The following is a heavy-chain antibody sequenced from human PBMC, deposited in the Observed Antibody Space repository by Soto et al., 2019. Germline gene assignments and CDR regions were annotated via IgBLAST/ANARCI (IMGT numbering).Heavy chain of an antibody. V-gene: IGHV3-15*07. CDR2: ITSETDGGAT. CDR3: TTDKSY. Sequence: EVQLVESGGGLVKPGGSLRLSCAASGFIVSNAWVNWVRQAPGKGLEWVGRITSETDGGATDYGTPVEGRFTISRDDSKSTLYLQMNSLKTGDTAVYYCTTDKSYWGQGTLVTVSA. CDR1: GFIVSNAW. J-gene: IGHJ4*02.